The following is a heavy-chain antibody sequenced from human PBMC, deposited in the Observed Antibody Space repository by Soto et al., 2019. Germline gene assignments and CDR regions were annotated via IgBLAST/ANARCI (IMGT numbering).Heavy chain of an antibody. CDR3: ARAPPYCSSTSCPGTFDI. D-gene: IGHD2-2*01. CDR1: EFTVSSSY. Sequence: HPGGSLRLSCAASEFTVSSSYMMWVRQAPGKGLEWVSVIYSGGSTYYADSVRGRFTISRDNSKNTLYLQMNSLRAEDTAVYYCARAPPYCSSTSCPGTFDIWGQGTMVTVSS. CDR2: IYSGGST. V-gene: IGHV3-53*01. J-gene: IGHJ3*02.